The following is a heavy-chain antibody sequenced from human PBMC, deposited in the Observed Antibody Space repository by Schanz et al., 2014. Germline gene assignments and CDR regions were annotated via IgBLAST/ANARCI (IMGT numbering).Heavy chain of an antibody. CDR2: ISYDGSKK. D-gene: IGHD1-26*01. V-gene: IGHV3-33*01. CDR1: GFTFSSYG. J-gene: IGHJ4*02. CDR3: ARSRSGFYFDY. Sequence: VQLVESGGGLVQPGRSLRLSCAASGFTFSSYGMHWVRQAPGKGLEWVGVISYDGSKKSYADSVKGRFTISRDNAKNSLYLQMNSLRAEDTAVYYCARSRSGFYFDYWGQGTLVTVSS.